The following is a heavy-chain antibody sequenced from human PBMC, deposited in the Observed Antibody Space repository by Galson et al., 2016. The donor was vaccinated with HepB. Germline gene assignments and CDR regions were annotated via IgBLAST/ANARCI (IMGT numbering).Heavy chain of an antibody. CDR1: GFPFTTSA. CDR2: ISGSGTTT. CDR3: AKPRRYNHDALHI. J-gene: IGHJ3*02. D-gene: IGHD5-18*01. V-gene: IGHV3-23*01. Sequence: SLRLSCAASGFPFTTSALNWVRQAPRKGLQWVSFISGSGTTTFYTDSVKGRFTISRDNSKNMLYLQMDSLRAEDTAVYSCAKPRRYNHDALHIWGQGTMVTVSS.